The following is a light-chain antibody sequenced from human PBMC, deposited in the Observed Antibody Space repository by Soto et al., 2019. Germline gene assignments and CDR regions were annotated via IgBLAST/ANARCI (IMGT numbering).Light chain of an antibody. CDR1: SSDVGGYNY. CDR3: CSYAGTYNFYF. Sequence: QSALTQPRSVSGSPGQSVTISCTGTSSDVGGYNYVSWHQQHSGKAPKLMIYDINKRSAGVPDRFSGSKSGNTATLTISGLQAEDEADYYCCSYAGTYNFYFFGSGTKLTVL. CDR2: DIN. J-gene: IGLJ1*01. V-gene: IGLV2-11*01.